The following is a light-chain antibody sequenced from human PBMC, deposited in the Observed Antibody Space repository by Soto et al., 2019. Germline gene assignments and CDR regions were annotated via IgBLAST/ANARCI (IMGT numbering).Light chain of an antibody. V-gene: IGKV3-15*01. CDR3: QQHNNWPPWT. CDR2: GAS. Sequence: RVMTQSPAPLSLSPGERATLSCRASQSVSTNVAWYQQKPGQAPRLLMYGASTRATDIPARFSGSGSGTDFTLTISSLQAEDFAVYYCQQHNNWPPWTFGQGTKVEVK. J-gene: IGKJ1*01. CDR1: QSVSTN.